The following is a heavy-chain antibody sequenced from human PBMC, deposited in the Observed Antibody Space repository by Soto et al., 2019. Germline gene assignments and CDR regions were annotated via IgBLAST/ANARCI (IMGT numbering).Heavy chain of an antibody. CDR1: GLTVSGKKY. J-gene: IGHJ3*01. Sequence: DVQLVESGGGLIQPGESLRLSCAAFGLTVSGKKYVAWVRQAPGKGLEWVSALYDVDGTYYADSVKGRFTTSRDSSKTSVSLQMNGLRPDDTAVYYCASWHEREHAYDVWGQGTTVTVSS. V-gene: IGHV3-53*01. CDR3: ASWHEREHAYDV. CDR2: LYDVDGT. D-gene: IGHD1-1*01.